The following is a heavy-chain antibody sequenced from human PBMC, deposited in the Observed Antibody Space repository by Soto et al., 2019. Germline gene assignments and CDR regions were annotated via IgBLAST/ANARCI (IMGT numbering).Heavy chain of an antibody. CDR3: ARRDGSWFDP. Sequence: QLQLQESGPGLVKPSETLSLTCTVSGGSISSSSYYWGWIRQPPGKGLEWIGRIYYSGSTYYNPSLKSRVTVSVDTSKNQFSLKLRSVTAADTAVYYCARRDGSWFDPWGQGTLVTVSS. V-gene: IGHV4-39*01. CDR2: IYYSGST. J-gene: IGHJ5*02. CDR1: GGSISSSSYY. D-gene: IGHD1-26*01.